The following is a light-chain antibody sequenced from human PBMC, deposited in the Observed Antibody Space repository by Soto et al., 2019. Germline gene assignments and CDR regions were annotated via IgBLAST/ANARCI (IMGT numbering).Light chain of an antibody. CDR2: EVI. Sequence: QSVLTQPASVSGSPGQSITISCTGTSSDVGSYNYVSWYQQHPGKAPTLIIYEVINRPSGGSNRFSGAKSGNTASLTISGLRAEDEANYYCSSYTSSTTVIFGGGTKLTVL. J-gene: IGLJ2*01. CDR3: SSYTSSTTVI. CDR1: SSDVGSYNY. V-gene: IGLV2-14*01.